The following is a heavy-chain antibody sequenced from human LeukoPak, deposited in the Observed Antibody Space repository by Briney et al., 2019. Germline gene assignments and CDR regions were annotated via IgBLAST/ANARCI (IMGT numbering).Heavy chain of an antibody. V-gene: IGHV4-59*01. Sequence: SETLSLTCTVSGGSISSYYWSWIRQPPGKGLEWIGYIYYSGSTNYNPSLKSRVTISVDTSKNQFSLKLSSVTAADTAVYYCARGRGYYDSSGLAVWGQGTLVTVSS. CDR2: IYYSGST. CDR3: ARGRGYYDSSGLAV. D-gene: IGHD3-22*01. CDR1: GGSISSYY. J-gene: IGHJ4*02.